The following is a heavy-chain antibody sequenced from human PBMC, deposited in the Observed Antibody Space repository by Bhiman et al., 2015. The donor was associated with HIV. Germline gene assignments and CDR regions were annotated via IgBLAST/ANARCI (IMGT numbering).Heavy chain of an antibody. V-gene: IGHV3-33*06. Sequence: QVQLVESGGGVVLPGVSLRLSCAASGFSFSNFGIHWVRQAPGKGLEWVAVIWYDGSNKYYADSVKGRFTISRDNSKNTVYLQMSDLSAEDTAVYYCAKVYSGSYRYHFDFWGQGTLVTVSS. D-gene: IGHD1-26*01. J-gene: IGHJ4*02. CDR2: IWYDGSNK. CDR1: GFSFSNFG. CDR3: AKVYSGSYRYHFDF.